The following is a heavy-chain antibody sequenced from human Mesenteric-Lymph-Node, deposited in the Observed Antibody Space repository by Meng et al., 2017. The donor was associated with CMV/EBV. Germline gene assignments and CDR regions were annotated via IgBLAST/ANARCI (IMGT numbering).Heavy chain of an antibody. J-gene: IGHJ1*01. CDR2: INPNSGGT. Sequence: YTFTGYYMHWVRQAPGQGLEWMGRINPNSGGTNYAQKFQGRVTMTRDTSISTVYMELSRLRSDDTAVYYCARARGLAEPGSNNEYCQHWGQGTLVTVSS. CDR1: YTFTGYY. D-gene: IGHD6-13*01. V-gene: IGHV1-2*06. CDR3: ARARGLAEPGSNNEYCQH.